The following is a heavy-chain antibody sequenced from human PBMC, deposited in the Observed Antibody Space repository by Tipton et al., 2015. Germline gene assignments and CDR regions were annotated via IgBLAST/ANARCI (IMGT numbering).Heavy chain of an antibody. V-gene: IGHV4-34*01. J-gene: IGHJ4*02. CDR1: GGSFSGYY. Sequence: TLSLTCAVYGGSFSGYYWTWIRQPPGKGLEWIGEINHSGSTNYSPSLKSRVTISLDTSQNQFSLKLSSVTAADTAVYYCASDTGEYFDHWGQGALVTVSS. CDR3: ASDTGEYFDH. D-gene: IGHD3-16*01. CDR2: INHSGST.